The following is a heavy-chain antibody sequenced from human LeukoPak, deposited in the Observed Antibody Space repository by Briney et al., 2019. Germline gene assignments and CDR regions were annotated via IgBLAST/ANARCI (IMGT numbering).Heavy chain of an antibody. V-gene: IGHV1-2*02. Sequence: ASFKISCKAAAYTSTGYYMNCVRHDIGQRRQWRVWINPTSGCTNYAQKFQGRVTMTRDTSISTAYMELSRLRSDDTAVYYCARELVSYYDFWSGYYVSHWFDPWGQGTLVTVSS. CDR1: AYTSTGYY. D-gene: IGHD3-3*01. J-gene: IGHJ5*02. CDR2: INPTSGCT. CDR3: ARELVSYYDFWSGYYVSHWFDP.